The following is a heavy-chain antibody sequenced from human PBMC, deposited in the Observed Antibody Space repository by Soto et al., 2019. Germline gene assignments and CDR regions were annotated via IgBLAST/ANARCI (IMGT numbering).Heavy chain of an antibody. D-gene: IGHD2-2*01. CDR1: GGSISSGGYY. V-gene: IGHV4-31*03. CDR3: ARDCSSTSCYYYYGMDV. Sequence: QVQLQESGPGLVKPSQTLSLTCTVSGGSISSGGYYWSWIRQHRGKGLEWIGYIYYSGSTYYNPSLKSRVTISVDTSKNQFSLKLSSVTAADTAVYYCARDCSSTSCYYYYGMDVWGQGTTVTVSS. CDR2: IYYSGST. J-gene: IGHJ6*02.